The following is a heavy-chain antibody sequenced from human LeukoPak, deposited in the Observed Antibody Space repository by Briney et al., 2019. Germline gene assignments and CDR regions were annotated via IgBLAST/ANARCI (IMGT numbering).Heavy chain of an antibody. J-gene: IGHJ5*02. Sequence: GASVKVSCKASGYTFTSYDINWVRQATGQGLEWMGWMNPNSGNTGYAQKFQGRVTMTRNTSISTAYMELSSLRSEDTAVYYCARGIRFDLSHQFDPWGQGTLVTVSS. CDR3: ARGIRFDLSHQFDP. D-gene: IGHD3-10*01. CDR1: GYTFTSYD. CDR2: MNPNSGNT. V-gene: IGHV1-8*01.